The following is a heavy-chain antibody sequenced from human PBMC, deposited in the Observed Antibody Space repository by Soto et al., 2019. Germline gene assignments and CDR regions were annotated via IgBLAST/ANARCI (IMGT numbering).Heavy chain of an antibody. J-gene: IGHJ4*02. D-gene: IGHD3-9*01. CDR3: ATALLRYFDWSRDY. CDR1: RFTFSTYA. V-gene: IGHV3-23*01. CDR2: ISNSGGVT. Sequence: PGGSLRLSCAASRFTFSTYAMTWVRQAPGKGLEWVSAISNSGGVTYYADSVRGRFTISRDTSTDTAYMELSSLRSEDTAVYYCATALLRYFDWSRDYWGQGTLVTVSS.